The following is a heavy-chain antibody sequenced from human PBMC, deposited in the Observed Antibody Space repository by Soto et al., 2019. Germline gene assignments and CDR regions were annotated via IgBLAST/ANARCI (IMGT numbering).Heavy chain of an antibody. Sequence: PGGSLRLSCAASGFTFSRAGMSWVRQAPGKGLEWVGRIKSRADGGSKAYGAPVRGSFTSSRDDSENMLYLRMKSLKTEDTAEYYSIVLNRWAQSSSNGYPLDLWGPGSLVTVSS. V-gene: IGHV3-15*01. CDR1: GFTFSRAG. CDR3: IVLNRWAQSSSNGYPLDL. CDR2: IKSRADGGSK. J-gene: IGHJ5*02. D-gene: IGHD3-22*01.